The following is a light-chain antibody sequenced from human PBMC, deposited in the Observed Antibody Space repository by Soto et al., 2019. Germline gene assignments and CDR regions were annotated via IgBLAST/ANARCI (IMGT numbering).Light chain of an antibody. Sequence: DIHMTQSPSTLSASVLDRVTITCRASQSISRWLAWYQQKPGKAPQALIYDASSLKSGVPSRFSGNGSGTEFTLTISSLQPDDFATYYCQQYNTYSTFGQGTRLEIK. J-gene: IGKJ5*01. CDR1: QSISRW. CDR2: DAS. CDR3: QQYNTYST. V-gene: IGKV1-5*01.